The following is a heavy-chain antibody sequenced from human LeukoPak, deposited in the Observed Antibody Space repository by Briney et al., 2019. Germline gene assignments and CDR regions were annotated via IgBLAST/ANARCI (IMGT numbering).Heavy chain of an antibody. CDR2: ISDTGGRT. V-gene: IGHV3-23*01. J-gene: IGHJ4*02. Sequence: GGSLRLSCAVSGLTLSNYGMTWVRQAPGKGLEWVAGISDTGGRTNYADSVKGRFTISRDNPKNTLYLQTNSLRAEDTAVYFCAKRGVVIRVILVGFHKEAYYFDSWGQGALVTVSS. CDR1: GLTLSNYG. D-gene: IGHD3-22*01. CDR3: AKRGVVIRVILVGFHKEAYYFDS.